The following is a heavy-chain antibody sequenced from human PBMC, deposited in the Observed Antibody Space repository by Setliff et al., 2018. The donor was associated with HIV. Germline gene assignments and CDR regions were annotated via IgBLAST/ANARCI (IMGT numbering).Heavy chain of an antibody. Sequence: SETLSLTCTVSGGSISSSSYCWGWIRQPPGKGLELIGSIYYTGTTYYHPSLESRVTLSVDMSRNQFSLRLTSVTAADTGVYYCARHSDSSSWPPGGYYHYMDVWGKGTTVTVSS. CDR1: GGSISSSSYC. D-gene: IGHD6-13*01. J-gene: IGHJ6*03. CDR2: IYYTGTT. CDR3: ARHSDSSSWPPGGYYHYMDV. V-gene: IGHV4-39*01.